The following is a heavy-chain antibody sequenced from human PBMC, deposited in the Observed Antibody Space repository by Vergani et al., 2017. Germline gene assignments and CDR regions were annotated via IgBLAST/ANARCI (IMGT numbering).Heavy chain of an antibody. J-gene: IGHJ4*02. V-gene: IGHV3-30*02. CDR1: GFTLSNYD. CDR2: IQFDGSNQ. Sequence: QVQLVESGGGVVQRGGSLRLSCATSGFTLSNYDMQWIRQGPGKGLEFVAFIQFDGSNQYYADSVKGRFTLSRDFSKNTLYLQMNSLRTGDTATYYCAKHFRGWGIDYWGQGTQVIVSS. CDR3: AKHFRGWGIDY. D-gene: IGHD3-16*01.